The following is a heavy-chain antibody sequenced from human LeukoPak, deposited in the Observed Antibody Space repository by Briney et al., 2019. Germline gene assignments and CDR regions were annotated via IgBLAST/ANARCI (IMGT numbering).Heavy chain of an antibody. V-gene: IGHV3-48*01. CDR1: GFTFSSYS. CDR2: ISSSSSTI. J-gene: IGHJ4*02. Sequence: GGSLRLSCAASGFTFSSYSMNWVRQAPGKGLEWVSYISSSSSTIYYADSVKGRFTISRDNAKNSLYLQMNSLRAEDTAVYYCAREDVPYYFDYWGQGTLVTVSS. CDR3: AREDVPYYFDY.